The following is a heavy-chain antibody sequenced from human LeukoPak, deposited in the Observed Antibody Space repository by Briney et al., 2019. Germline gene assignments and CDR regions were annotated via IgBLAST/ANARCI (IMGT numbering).Heavy chain of an antibody. CDR3: ARASFDSFDI. V-gene: IGHV3-48*02. CDR2: IISSSSTI. CDR1: GFTFSIYN. Sequence: GGSERLSCAASGFTFSIYNMNWVRQAPGKGLEWVSYIISSSSTIYYADSVKGRFTISRDNAKNSLYLQMNSLRDEDTAVYYCARASFDSFDIWGQGAMVSVSS. J-gene: IGHJ3*02.